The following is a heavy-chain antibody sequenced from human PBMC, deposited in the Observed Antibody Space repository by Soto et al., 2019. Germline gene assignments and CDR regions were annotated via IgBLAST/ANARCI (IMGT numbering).Heavy chain of an antibody. Sequence: QITLKESGPPLVKPTQTLTLTCTFSGFSLSADGVGVGWIRQPPGKALEWLALIYWDDDKRYRPSLKSRLTITKDTSKNQVVLTITNMDPVDTATYYCAHAYGGTSWPNDAFDVWGQGTVVTVSS. CDR3: AHAYGGTSWPNDAFDV. CDR2: IYWDDDK. CDR1: GFSLSADGVG. D-gene: IGHD2-2*01. J-gene: IGHJ3*01. V-gene: IGHV2-5*02.